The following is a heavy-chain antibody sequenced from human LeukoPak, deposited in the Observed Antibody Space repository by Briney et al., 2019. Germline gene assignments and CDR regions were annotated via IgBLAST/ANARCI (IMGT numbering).Heavy chain of an antibody. V-gene: IGHV3-30*04. CDR3: ASRWFFDL. CDR2: ISYDGSDK. CDR1: GFTFSSYA. J-gene: IGHJ2*01. Sequence: GGSLRLSCAASGFTFSSYAMSWVRQAPGKGLEWVAVISYDGSDKYYADSVKGRFTISRDNSKNTLYLQMNSLRTEDTAVYYCASRWFFDLWGRGTLVTVSS.